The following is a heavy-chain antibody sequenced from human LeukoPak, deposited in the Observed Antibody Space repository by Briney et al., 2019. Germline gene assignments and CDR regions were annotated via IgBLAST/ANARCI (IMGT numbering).Heavy chain of an antibody. D-gene: IGHD2-15*01. CDR2: TYYSGST. Sequence: SETLSLTCTVSGGSISSYYWSWIRQPPGKGLEWIGYTYYSGSTNYNPSLKSRVTISVDTSKNQFSLKLSSVTAADTAVYYCAREKVVADLWGQGTLVTVSS. CDR1: GGSISSYY. CDR3: AREKVVADL. J-gene: IGHJ5*02. V-gene: IGHV4-59*01.